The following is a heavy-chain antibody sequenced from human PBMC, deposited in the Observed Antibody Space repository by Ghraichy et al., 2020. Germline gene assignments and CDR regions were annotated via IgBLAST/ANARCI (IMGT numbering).Heavy chain of an antibody. CDR1: GFTFSNYA. D-gene: IGHD6-13*01. CDR2: ISGSGDGA. J-gene: IGHJ4*02. CDR3: ANWGGATYTSGWFGPLDY. V-gene: IGHV3-23*01. Sequence: GGSLRLSCAASGFTFSNYAMTWVRQAPGKGLEWVSSISGSGDGAYYADSVKGRFTISRDNSKNTLYLQMNSLRAEDTAVYSCANWGGATYTSGWFGPLDYWGPGILVTVSS.